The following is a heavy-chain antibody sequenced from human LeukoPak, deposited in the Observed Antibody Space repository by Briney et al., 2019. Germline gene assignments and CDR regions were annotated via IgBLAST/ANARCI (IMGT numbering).Heavy chain of an antibody. V-gene: IGHV4-31*03. D-gene: IGHD3/OR15-3a*01. CDR1: GGSISSGGYY. CDR3: ARGGTGNDAFGI. Sequence: PSETLSLTRTVSGGSISSGGYYWSWIRQHPGKGLEWIGYIYYSGSTYYNPSLKSRVTISVDTSKNQFSLKLSSVTAADTAVYYCARGGTGNDAFGIWGQGTMVTVSS. CDR2: IYYSGST. J-gene: IGHJ3*02.